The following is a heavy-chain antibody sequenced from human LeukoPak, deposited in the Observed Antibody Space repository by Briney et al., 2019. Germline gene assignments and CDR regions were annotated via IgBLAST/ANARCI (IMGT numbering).Heavy chain of an antibody. Sequence: PGGSLRLSCAASGFTFTSYAMHWVRQAPGKGLEWVAFIRSDGDNEYYADSVKGRFTISRDNSKNTLYLQMNSLRAEDTAVYYCAKVLGSPYYYYYMDVWGKGTTVTVSS. CDR3: AKVLGSPYYYYYMDV. CDR2: IRSDGDNE. J-gene: IGHJ6*03. D-gene: IGHD1-26*01. V-gene: IGHV3-30*02. CDR1: GFTFTSYA.